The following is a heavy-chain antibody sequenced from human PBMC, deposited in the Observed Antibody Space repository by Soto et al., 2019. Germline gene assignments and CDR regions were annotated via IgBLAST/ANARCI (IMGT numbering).Heavy chain of an antibody. Sequence: ASVKVSCKASGYTFTSYGISWVRQAPGQGLEWMGWIRAYNGYTNYAQKFQGRVTVTTDTSTSTAYMELRNLISDDTAIYYCARASDGYRSGWYVGYFGFWGQGTLVTVSS. CDR2: IRAYNGYT. CDR1: GYTFTSYG. CDR3: ARASDGYRSGWYVGYFGF. J-gene: IGHJ4*02. D-gene: IGHD6-19*01. V-gene: IGHV1-18*04.